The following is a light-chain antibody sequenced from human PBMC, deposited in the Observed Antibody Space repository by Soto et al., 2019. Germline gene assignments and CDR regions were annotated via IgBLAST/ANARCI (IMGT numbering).Light chain of an antibody. Sequence: QSALTQPASVSGSPGQSITISCTGTSSDVGGYNYVCWYQQHPGKAPKLMIYEVSNRPSGVSNRFSGSKSGNTASLTISGLQAEDEAEYYCSSYTSSSTPYVFGTGTKLTVL. CDR1: SSDVGGYNY. J-gene: IGLJ1*01. CDR2: EVS. V-gene: IGLV2-14*01. CDR3: SSYTSSSTPYV.